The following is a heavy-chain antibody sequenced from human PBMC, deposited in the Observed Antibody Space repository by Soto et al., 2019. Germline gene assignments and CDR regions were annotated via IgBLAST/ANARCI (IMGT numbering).Heavy chain of an antibody. J-gene: IGHJ4*02. CDR2: IYYSGST. D-gene: IGHD3-22*01. CDR1: GGSISSGDYY. V-gene: IGHV4-30-4*01. CDR3: ARVVGGYYDSSGYYYGGYYFDY. Sequence: QVQLQESGPGLVKPSQTLSLTCTVSGGSISSGDYYWSWIRQPPGKGLEWIGYIYYSGSTYYNPSLQSRVTISVDTSKSQCSRKLRSVTAADTAVYYCARVVGGYYDSSGYYYGGYYFDYWGQGTLVTVSS.